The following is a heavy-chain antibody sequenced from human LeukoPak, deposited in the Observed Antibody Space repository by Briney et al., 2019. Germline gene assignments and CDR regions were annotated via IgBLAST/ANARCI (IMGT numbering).Heavy chain of an antibody. CDR1: GFTFSSYG. J-gene: IGHJ4*02. CDR3: AKDGGTASYFDY. D-gene: IGHD3-16*01. Sequence: LPGGSLRLSCAASGFTFSSYGMHWVRQAPGKGLEWVAVISYDGSNKYYADSVKGRFTISRDNSKNTLYLQMNSLRAEDTAVYYCAKDGGTASYFDYWGQGTLVTVSS. V-gene: IGHV3-30*18. CDR2: ISYDGSNK.